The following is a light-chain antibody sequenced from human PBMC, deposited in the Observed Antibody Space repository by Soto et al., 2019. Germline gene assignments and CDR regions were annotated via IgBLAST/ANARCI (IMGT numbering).Light chain of an antibody. CDR1: SSDIGADDF. J-gene: IGLJ2*01. CDR2: EVT. V-gene: IGLV2-14*01. CDR3: SSYRKTTCTHVV. Sequence: QSVLTQPASVSGSPGQSITISCTGTSSDIGADDFVSWYQHHPDKTPKLIIFEVTYRPTGISHRFSASNSGNTAFLTISGLEAEDEAFYYCSSYRKTTCTHVVFGGGTKLTVL.